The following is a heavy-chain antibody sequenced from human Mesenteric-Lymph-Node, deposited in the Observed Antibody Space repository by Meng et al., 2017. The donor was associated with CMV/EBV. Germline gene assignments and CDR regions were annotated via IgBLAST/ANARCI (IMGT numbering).Heavy chain of an antibody. J-gene: IGHJ5*02. V-gene: IGHV4-39*01. CDR1: GGAISTSNYY. Sequence: SETLSLTCTVSGGAISTSNYYWAWIRQPPEKGLEWIGSVSHSGITYYSPSLKSRVTISIDTSKNQFSLRLSSVTAADTAVYYCARLGIVVVAASWFDPWGQGTLVTVSS. CDR2: VSHSGIT. D-gene: IGHD2-15*01. CDR3: ARLGIVVVAASWFDP.